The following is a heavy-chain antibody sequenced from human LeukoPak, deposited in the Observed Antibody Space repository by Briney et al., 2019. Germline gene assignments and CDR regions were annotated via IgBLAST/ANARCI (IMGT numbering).Heavy chain of an antibody. CDR2: ISYDGSNK. V-gene: IGHV3-30*03. CDR3: ASPLWSYSARGDY. J-gene: IGHJ4*02. CDR1: GFTFSSYG. D-gene: IGHD1-26*01. Sequence: GGSLRLSCAASGFTFSSYGMHWVRQAPGKGLEWVAVISYDGSNKYYADSVKGRFTISRDNSKNTLYLQMNSLRAEDTAVYYCASPLWSYSARGDYWGQGTLVTVSS.